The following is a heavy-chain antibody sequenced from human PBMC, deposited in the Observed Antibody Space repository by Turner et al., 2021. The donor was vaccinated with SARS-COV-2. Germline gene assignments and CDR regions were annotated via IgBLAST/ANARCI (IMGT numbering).Heavy chain of an antibody. Sequence: QVQLVQSGAELKKPGSSVKVSCKASGGTFSTYTNSWVRQAPGQGLEWMGRIIPILGITTYAQKFQGRVTITADKSTSTAYMELSSLRSEDTAVYYCARDEEGIAAAYYYAMDVWGQGTTVTVSS. CDR3: ARDEEGIAAAYYYAMDV. CDR2: IIPILGIT. CDR1: GGTFSTYT. J-gene: IGHJ6*02. V-gene: IGHV1-69*08. D-gene: IGHD6-13*01.